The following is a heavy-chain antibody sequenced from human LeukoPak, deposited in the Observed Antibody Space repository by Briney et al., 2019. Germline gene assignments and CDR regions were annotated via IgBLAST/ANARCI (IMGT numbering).Heavy chain of an antibody. V-gene: IGHV3-23*01. J-gene: IGHJ6*02. D-gene: IGHD3-22*01. Sequence: GGSLRLSCAASGFAFNTYALSWVRQAPGKGPEWVSGISDTGTRTYYADSVRGRFATSRDNSKSTLCLQMNSLRAEDTAVYYCAKYYFDTRGNYSFFHYGLDVWGQGTPVTVSS. CDR1: GFAFNTYA. CDR3: AKYYFDTRGNYSFFHYGLDV. CDR2: ISDTGTRT.